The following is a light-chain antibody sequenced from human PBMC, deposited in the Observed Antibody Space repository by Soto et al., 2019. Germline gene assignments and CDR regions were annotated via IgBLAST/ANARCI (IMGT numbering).Light chain of an antibody. CDR3: QQSYTTLFT. V-gene: IGKV1-39*01. J-gene: IGKJ3*01. Sequence: DIQMTQAPSSLSASVGDRSTITCRASQSISNYLNWYQQKPGKAPKLLIYAASGLQNGVPSRFSGSVSATDFTLIISSLQPEDFATYYCQQSYTTLFTFGPGTKVDIK. CDR2: AAS. CDR1: QSISNY.